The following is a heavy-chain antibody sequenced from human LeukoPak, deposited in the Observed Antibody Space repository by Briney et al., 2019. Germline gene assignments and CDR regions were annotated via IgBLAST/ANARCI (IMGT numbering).Heavy chain of an antibody. Sequence: GGSLRLSCAASGFTFSSYAMSWVRQAPGKGLEWVSAISGSGGSTYYADSVKGRFTISRDNSKNTLYLQMNSLRAEDTAVYYCAKGYYDSSGYYPDAFDIWGQGTMVTVSS. J-gene: IGHJ3*02. V-gene: IGHV3-23*01. CDR3: AKGYYDSSGYYPDAFDI. CDR1: GFTFSSYA. D-gene: IGHD3-22*01. CDR2: ISGSGGST.